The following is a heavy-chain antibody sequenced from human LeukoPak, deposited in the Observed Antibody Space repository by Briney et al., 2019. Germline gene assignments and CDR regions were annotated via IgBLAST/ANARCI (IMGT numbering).Heavy chain of an antibody. CDR2: MNAKSGKI. V-gene: IGHV1-8*03. CDR1: VYTFIIYD. CDR3: TRYQSGSYRFDS. Sequence: GASVNVSYTASVYTFIIYDINWVRQATGQGQEGRGWMNAKSGKIGYSQKFQVRVTISLDTSISTAYMELSSLRSEDTAIYYCTRYQSGSYRFDSWGQGTLVAVST. J-gene: IGHJ5*01. D-gene: IGHD1-26*01.